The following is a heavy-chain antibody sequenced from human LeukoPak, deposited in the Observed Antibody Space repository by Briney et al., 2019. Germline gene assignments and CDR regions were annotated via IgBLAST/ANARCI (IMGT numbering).Heavy chain of an antibody. J-gene: IGHJ4*02. D-gene: IGHD3-22*01. CDR2: ISSSSSTI. V-gene: IGHV3-48*01. Sequence: GGSLRLSCAASGFTFSSYSMNWVRQAPGKGLEWVSYISSSSSTIYYADSVKGRFTISRDNAKNSLYLQMNSLRAEDTAVYYCARDRPRPGYDSSGYYYSDYFDYWGQGTLVTVSS. CDR1: GFTFSSYS. CDR3: ARDRPRPGYDSSGYYYSDYFDY.